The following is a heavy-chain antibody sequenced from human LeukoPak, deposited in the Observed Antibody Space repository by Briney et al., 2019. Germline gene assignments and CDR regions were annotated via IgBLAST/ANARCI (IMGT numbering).Heavy chain of an antibody. CDR3: ARVGGYSYGYAYYYYGMDV. Sequence: PGGSLRLSCAASGFTFSSYGMHWVRQAPGKGLEWVAVIWYDGSNKYYADSVKGRFTISRDNSKNTLYLQTNSLRAEDTAVYYWARVGGYSYGYAYYYYGMDVWGKGTTVTVSS. CDR2: IWYDGSNK. J-gene: IGHJ6*04. D-gene: IGHD5-18*01. V-gene: IGHV3-33*01. CDR1: GFTFSSYG.